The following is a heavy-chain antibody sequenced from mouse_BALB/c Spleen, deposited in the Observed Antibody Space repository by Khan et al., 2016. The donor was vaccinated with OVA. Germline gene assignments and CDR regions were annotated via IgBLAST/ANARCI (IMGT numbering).Heavy chain of an antibody. V-gene: IGHV1-7*01. J-gene: IGHJ3*01. Sequence: QVQLQQSGAELAKPGASVRMSCTASGYTFTTYWIHWIKQRPGQGLEWIGYINPTTAYTEYNKNFKDKATLTADESSSTAYMQLNSLTSADSAVYYCAREELYGLFAYWGQGTLVTVSA. CDR2: INPTTAYT. D-gene: IGHD2-10*02. CDR1: GYTFTTYW. CDR3: AREELYGLFAY.